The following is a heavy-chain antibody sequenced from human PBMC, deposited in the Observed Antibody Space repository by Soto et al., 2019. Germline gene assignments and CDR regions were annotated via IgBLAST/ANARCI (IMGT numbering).Heavy chain of an antibody. V-gene: IGHV1-18*01. CDR2: ISTYNGDT. J-gene: IGHJ6*02. Sequence: QVQLVQSGAEVKKPGASVKVSCKASGYTFTRSGISWVRQAPGQGLEWMGWISTYNGDTNYAQTFQDRVTMTTDTSTSTAYMELRSLRSDDTAVYYCAREGVAPYYYYGMDVWGHGTPVSVSS. CDR3: AREGVAPYYYYGMDV. D-gene: IGHD5-12*01. CDR1: GYTFTRSG.